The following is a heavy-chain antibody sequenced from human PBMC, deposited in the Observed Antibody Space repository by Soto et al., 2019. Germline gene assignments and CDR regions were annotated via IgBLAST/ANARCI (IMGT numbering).Heavy chain of an antibody. D-gene: IGHD4-4*01. V-gene: IGHV4-34*01. CDR2: INHSGST. J-gene: IGHJ6*02. CDR1: GGSFSGYY. Sequence: SETLSLTCAVYGGSFSGYYWSWIRQPPGKGLEWIGEINHSGSTNYNPSLKSRVTISVDTSKNQFSLKLSPVTAADTAVYYCASSSKGGYYYYYYGMDVWGQGTTVTVSS. CDR3: ASSSKGGYYYYYYGMDV.